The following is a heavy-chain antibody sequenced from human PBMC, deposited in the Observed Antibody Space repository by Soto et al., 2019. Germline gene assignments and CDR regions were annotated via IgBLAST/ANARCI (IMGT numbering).Heavy chain of an antibody. V-gene: IGHV3-64*01. D-gene: IGHD3-16*02. J-gene: IGHJ3*02. Sequence: GGSLRLSCAASGFTFSSYAMHWVRQAPGKGLEYVSAISSNGGSTYYANSVKGRFTISRDNSKNTLYLQMGSLRAEDMAVYYCAGVNDYIWGSYPYGAFDIWGQGTMVTVSS. CDR3: AGVNDYIWGSYPYGAFDI. CDR1: GFTFSSYA. CDR2: ISSNGGST.